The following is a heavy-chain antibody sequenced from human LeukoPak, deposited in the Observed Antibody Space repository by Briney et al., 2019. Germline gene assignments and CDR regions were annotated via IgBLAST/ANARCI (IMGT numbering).Heavy chain of an antibody. CDR3: ARDATSEWELLN. CDR1: GYTFTAYY. D-gene: IGHD1-26*01. J-gene: IGHJ4*02. V-gene: IGHV1-2*06. CDR2: INPNSGGT. Sequence: GASVKVSCKASGYTFTAYYIHWVRQAPGQGLEWMGRINPNSGGTNYAQKFQGRVTMTRDTSISTAYMELSRLTSDDTAVYYCARDATSEWELLNWGQGTLATVSS.